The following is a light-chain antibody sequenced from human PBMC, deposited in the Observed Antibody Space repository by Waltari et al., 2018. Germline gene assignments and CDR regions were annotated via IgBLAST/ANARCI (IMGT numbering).Light chain of an antibody. J-gene: IGLJ3*02. V-gene: IGLV1-47*01. CDR2: RDD. CDR1: SSNVGSSY. Sequence: QSVLTQPPSASGTPGQRVTISCSGSSSNVGSSYVYWYQHLPGAAPKVLMFRDDERASCIPDRFSGSKSGTSASLAISGLRSEDEADYYCAAWDDSLSCWVFGGGTKLTVL. CDR3: AAWDDSLSCWV.